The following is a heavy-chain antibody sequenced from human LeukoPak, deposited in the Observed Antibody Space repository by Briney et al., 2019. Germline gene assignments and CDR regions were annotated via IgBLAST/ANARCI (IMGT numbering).Heavy chain of an antibody. J-gene: IGHJ4*02. Sequence: GGSLRLSCAASGFTFSNYWMHWVRQVPGKGLVWVSRINTDESRTNYADSVEGRFTISRDNAKNTLYLQMNSLRADDTAVYYCAREVYYYGSGSYLDHFDYWGQGTLVTVSS. CDR3: AREVYYYGSGSYLDHFDY. CDR1: GFTFSNYW. D-gene: IGHD3-10*01. V-gene: IGHV3-74*01. CDR2: INTDESRT.